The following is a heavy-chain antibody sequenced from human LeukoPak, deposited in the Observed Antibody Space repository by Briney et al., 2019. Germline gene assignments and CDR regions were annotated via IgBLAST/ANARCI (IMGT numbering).Heavy chain of an antibody. V-gene: IGHV3-11*01. CDR3: ARDGVYCSSTSCQGSWLDP. CDR2: ISSSGSTI. J-gene: IGHJ5*02. CDR1: GFTFSDYY. Sequence: KTGGSLRLSCAASGFTFSDYYMSWIRQAPGEGMEWVSYISSSGSTIYYADSVKGRFTISRDNAKNSLYLQMNSLRAEDTAVYYCARDGVYCSSTSCQGSWLDPWGQGTLVTVSS. D-gene: IGHD2-2*01.